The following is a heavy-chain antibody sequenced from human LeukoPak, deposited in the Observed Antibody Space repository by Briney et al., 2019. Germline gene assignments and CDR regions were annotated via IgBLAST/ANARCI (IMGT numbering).Heavy chain of an antibody. D-gene: IGHD3-22*01. V-gene: IGHV3-53*01. CDR3: ARGVWNYYDSSGSSFDY. CDR1: GFTVRSNY. CDR2: IYSGGST. Sequence: GGSLRLSCAASGFTVRSNYMSWVRQAPGKGLEWVSIIYSGGSTYYADSVKGRFTISRDNSKNTLYLQMNSLRAEDTAVYYCARGVWNYYDSSGSSFDYWGQGTLVTVPS. J-gene: IGHJ4*02.